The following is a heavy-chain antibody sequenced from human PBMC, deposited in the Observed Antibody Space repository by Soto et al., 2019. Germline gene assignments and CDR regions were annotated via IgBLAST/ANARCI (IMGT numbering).Heavy chain of an antibody. CDR1: GFTFSRHW. CDR2: TKTDGTT. D-gene: IGHD3-10*01. J-gene: IGHJ3*02. CDR3: ARDMRAVPWYGGISSAFDM. Sequence: GGSLRLSCAASGFTFSRHWIHWVRQAPGQGLVWVSRTKTDGTTSYADSVRGRFTISRDNAENTLYLQMNSLRAEDTAVYYCARDMRAVPWYGGISSAFDMWGQGTMVTVSS. V-gene: IGHV3-74*01.